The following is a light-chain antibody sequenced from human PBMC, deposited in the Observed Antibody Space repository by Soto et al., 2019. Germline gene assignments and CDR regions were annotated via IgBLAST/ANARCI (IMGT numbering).Light chain of an antibody. CDR3: QQHNSWPWT. Sequence: DIQMTQSPSTLSASVGDRVTITCRASESIRTWLAWYQHKPGKAPKFLIYDASTLESGVPSRFSGSGSGTEFTLTISSLQPDDFALYHCQQHNSWPWTFGQGTKVDIK. CDR1: ESIRTW. J-gene: IGKJ1*01. CDR2: DAS. V-gene: IGKV1-5*01.